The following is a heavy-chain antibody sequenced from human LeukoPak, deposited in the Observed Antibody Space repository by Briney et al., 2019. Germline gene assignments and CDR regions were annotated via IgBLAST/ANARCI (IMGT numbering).Heavy chain of an antibody. CDR2: ISSSSPYI. Sequence: SGGSLRLSCAASGFTFSDYSMNWVRQAPGKGLEWVASISSSSPYIYYTDSVKGRFTISRDNAKNSLYLQMNSLRAEDTAVYYCARDSPYYYDSSGYYSYYYYYYMDVWGKGTTVTISS. CDR3: ARDSPYYYDSSGYYSYYYYYYMDV. V-gene: IGHV3-21*01. D-gene: IGHD3-22*01. J-gene: IGHJ6*03. CDR1: GFTFSDYS.